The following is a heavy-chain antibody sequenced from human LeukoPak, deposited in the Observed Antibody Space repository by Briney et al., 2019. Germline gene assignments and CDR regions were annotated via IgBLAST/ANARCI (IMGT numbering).Heavy chain of an antibody. D-gene: IGHD5-18*01. V-gene: IGHV1-69*13. CDR2: IIPIFGTA. Sequence: SVKVSCKASGYTFTSYDINWVRQAPGQGLEWMGGIIPIFGTANYAQKFQGRVTITADESTSTAYMELSSLRSEDTAVYYCAIRRAPRYSYGPHYGMDVWGQGTTVTVSS. CDR3: AIRRAPRYSYGPHYGMDV. J-gene: IGHJ6*02. CDR1: GYTFTSYD.